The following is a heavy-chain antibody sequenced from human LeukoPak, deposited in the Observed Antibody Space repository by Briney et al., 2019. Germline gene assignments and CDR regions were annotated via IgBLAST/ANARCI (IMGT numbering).Heavy chain of an antibody. CDR2: ISSSGSTI. Sequence: KAGGSLRLSCAASGFTFSDYYMSWIRQAPGKGLEWVSYISSSGSTIYYADSVKGRFTISRDNAKNSLSLQMNSLRAEDTAVYYCVRDGGVSGYDLLDYWGQGTLVTVSS. V-gene: IGHV3-11*04. CDR1: GFTFSDYY. J-gene: IGHJ4*02. D-gene: IGHD5-12*01. CDR3: VRDGGVSGYDLLDY.